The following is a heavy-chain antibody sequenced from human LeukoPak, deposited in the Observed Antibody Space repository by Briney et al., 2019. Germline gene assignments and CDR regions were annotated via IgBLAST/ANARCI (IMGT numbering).Heavy chain of an antibody. CDR1: GFTFSNYA. V-gene: IGHV3-23*01. CDR3: ARGPEEQQLVRSYYYGMDV. D-gene: IGHD6-13*01. Sequence: QAGGSLRLSCAASGFTFSNYAMNWVRQAPGKGLEWVSTLTGSGDNTYYADSVKGRFTISRENAKNSLYLQMNSLRAGDTAVYYCARGPEEQQLVRSYYYGMDVWGQGTTVTVSS. CDR2: LTGSGDNT. J-gene: IGHJ6*02.